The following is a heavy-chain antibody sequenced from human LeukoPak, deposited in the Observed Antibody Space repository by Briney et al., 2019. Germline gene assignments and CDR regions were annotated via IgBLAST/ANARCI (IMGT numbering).Heavy chain of an antibody. J-gene: IGHJ4*02. CDR3: ARSSGSRTDFDY. D-gene: IGHD3-10*01. Sequence: SETLSLTCTVSGGSISSYYWSWIRQPPGKGLEWIGYIYYSGSTNYNPSLKSRVTISVDTSKNQFSLKLSSVTAADTAVYYCARSSGSRTDFDYWGQGTLVTVSS. CDR2: IYYSGST. CDR1: GGSISSYY. V-gene: IGHV4-59*01.